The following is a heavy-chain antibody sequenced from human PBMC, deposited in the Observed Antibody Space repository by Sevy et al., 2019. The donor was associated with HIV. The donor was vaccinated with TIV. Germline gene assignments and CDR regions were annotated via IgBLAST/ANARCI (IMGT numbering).Heavy chain of an antibody. CDR3: VRDKGTTYYYAMDV. D-gene: IGHD3-10*01. CDR1: GLSFSSNW. Sequence: GGSLRLSCAASGLSFSSNWMHWVRQVPGKGLLWVARISSDGNSITYAHSVEGRFTISRDNAKDMLYLQMNSLKADDTALYYCVRDKGTTYYYAMDVWGQGTMVTVSS. J-gene: IGHJ6*02. V-gene: IGHV3-74*03. CDR2: ISSDGNSI.